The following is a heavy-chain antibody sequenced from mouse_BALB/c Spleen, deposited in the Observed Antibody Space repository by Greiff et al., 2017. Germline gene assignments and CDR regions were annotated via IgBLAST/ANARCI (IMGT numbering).Heavy chain of an antibody. J-gene: IGHJ4*01. CDR2: INSNGGST. V-gene: IGHV5-6-3*01. CDR1: GFTFSSYG. D-gene: IGHD1-1*01. CDR3: ARETTVGAMDY. Sequence: DVHLVESGGGLVQPGGSLKLSCAASGFTFSSYGMSWVRQTPDKRLELVATINSNGGSTYYPDSVKGRFTISRDNAKNTLYLQMSSLKSEDTAMYYCARETTVGAMDYWGQGTSVTVSS.